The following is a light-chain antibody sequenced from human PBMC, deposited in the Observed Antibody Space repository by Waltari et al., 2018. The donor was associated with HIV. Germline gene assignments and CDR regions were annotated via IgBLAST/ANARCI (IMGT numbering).Light chain of an antibody. Sequence: SYKLTQPPSVSVSPGQTASITCSGDKLGAKYACWYQQKPGQSPVLVIYQDNKRPSGIPERFSGSNSGNTATLTISGTQAMDEADYYCQAWDSSTVVFGGGTKLTVL. V-gene: IGLV3-1*01. J-gene: IGLJ2*01. CDR2: QDN. CDR1: KLGAKY. CDR3: QAWDSSTVV.